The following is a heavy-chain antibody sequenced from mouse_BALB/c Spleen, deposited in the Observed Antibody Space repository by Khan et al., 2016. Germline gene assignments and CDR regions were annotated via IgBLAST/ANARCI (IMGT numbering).Heavy chain of an antibody. D-gene: IGHD2-1*01. CDR3: ASYYGNYYAMDS. J-gene: IGHJ4*01. Sequence: EVQLQESGPGLVKPSQSLSLTCTVTGYSITSDYAWNWIRQFPGNKLEWMGYISYSGSTSYNPSLKSRISITRDTSKNQFFLQLNSVTTEDTATYYCASYYGNYYAMDSWGQGTSVPVSS. CDR2: ISYSGST. CDR1: GYSITSDYA. V-gene: IGHV3-2*02.